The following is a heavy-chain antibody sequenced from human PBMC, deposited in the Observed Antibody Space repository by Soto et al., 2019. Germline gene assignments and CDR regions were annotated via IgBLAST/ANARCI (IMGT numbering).Heavy chain of an antibody. CDR3: ARDGLLSFGDVLKVHYTGV. CDR1: GFPFSSYA. CDR2: ISSGSRYI. J-gene: IGHJ6*03. V-gene: IGHV3-21*01. Sequence: PGGSLRLSCATSGFPFSSYAINWVRQAPGKGLQWISSISSGSRYIFYADSVKGRFTISRDNANNSLYLQMSSLRSEDTAVYYCARDGLLSFGDVLKVHYTGVWGKGTTVTVSS. D-gene: IGHD3-10*01.